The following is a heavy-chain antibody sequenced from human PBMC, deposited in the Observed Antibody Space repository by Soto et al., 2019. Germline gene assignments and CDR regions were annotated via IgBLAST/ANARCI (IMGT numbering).Heavy chain of an antibody. CDR3: ARVSVDTAMIPDYYYYYMDV. J-gene: IGHJ6*03. CDR1: GFTFSDYW. V-gene: IGHV3-7*01. D-gene: IGHD5-18*01. Sequence: GGSLRLSCAASGFTFSDYWMSWIRQAPGNGLEWVANIKQDGSEKYYVDSVKGRFTISRDNAKNSLYLQMNSLRAEDTAVYYCARVSVDTAMIPDYYYYYMDVWGKGTTVTVSS. CDR2: IKQDGSEK.